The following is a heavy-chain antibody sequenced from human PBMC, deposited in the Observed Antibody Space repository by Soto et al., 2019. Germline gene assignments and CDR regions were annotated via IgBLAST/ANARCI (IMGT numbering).Heavy chain of an antibody. CDR1: GYTFTSYG. CDR3: ARDYNDYGDYVLGY. D-gene: IGHD4-17*01. J-gene: IGHJ4*02. CDR2: ISAYNGNT. V-gene: IGHV1-18*01. Sequence: ASVKVSCKASGYTFTSYGISWVRQAPGQGLEWMGWISAYNGNTNYAQKLQGRVTMTTDTSTSTAYMGLRSLRSDDTAVYYCARDYNDYGDYVLGYWGQGTLVTVSS.